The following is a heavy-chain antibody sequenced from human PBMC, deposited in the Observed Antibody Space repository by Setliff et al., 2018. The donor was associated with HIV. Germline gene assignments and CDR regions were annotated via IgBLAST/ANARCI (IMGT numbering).Heavy chain of an antibody. CDR3: ARDPIRAVGVDFWSATNNWFGP. V-gene: IGHV1-3*01. Sequence: ASVKVSCKASGNTSIRNAIHWVRQAPGQRLQWMGWIDAGNGNTKYSQKFQGRVTISRDTSASTVYMELNSLRSEDTAIYYCARDPIRAVGVDFWSATNNWFGPWGQGTLVTVSS. CDR2: IDAGNGNT. D-gene: IGHD3-3*01. J-gene: IGHJ5*02. CDR1: GNTSIRNA.